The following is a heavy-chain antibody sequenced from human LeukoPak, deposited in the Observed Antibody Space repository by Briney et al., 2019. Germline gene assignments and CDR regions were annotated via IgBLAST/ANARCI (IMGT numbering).Heavy chain of an antibody. CDR1: GYTFTGYY. CDR2: INPNSGGT. CDR3: ARELTYYDFWSGYHSVNYYYGMDV. J-gene: IGHJ6*02. Sequence: ASVKVSCKASGYTFTGYYMHWVRQAPGQGLEWMGWINPNSGGTNYAQKFQGRVTMTRDTSISTAYMELSRLRSDDTAVYYCARELTYYDFWSGYHSVNYYYGMDVWGQGTTVTVSS. D-gene: IGHD3-3*01. V-gene: IGHV1-2*02.